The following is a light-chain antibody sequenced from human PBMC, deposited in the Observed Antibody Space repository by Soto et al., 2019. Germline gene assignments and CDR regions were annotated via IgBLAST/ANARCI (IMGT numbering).Light chain of an antibody. CDR3: CSYAGSSTHYV. V-gene: IGLV2-23*01. Sequence: QSALTQPASVSGSPGQSMTISCTGTSNDVGSYNLVSWYQQHPGKAPKLMIYEGSKRPSGVSNRFSGSKSGNTASLTISGLQAEDEADYYCCSYAGSSTHYVFGTGTKLTVL. CDR1: SNDVGSYNL. CDR2: EGS. J-gene: IGLJ1*01.